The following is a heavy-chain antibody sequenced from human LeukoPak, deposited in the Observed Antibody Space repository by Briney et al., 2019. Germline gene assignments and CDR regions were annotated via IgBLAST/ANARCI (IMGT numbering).Heavy chain of an antibody. CDR2: IIPIFGTA. J-gene: IGHJ4*02. CDR1: GGTFSSYA. CDR3: ATSLSPTGYCSSTSCYTGSPIFDF. Sequence: SVKVSCKASGGTFSSYAICWVRQAPGQGLEWMGGIIPIFGTANYAQKFQGRVTITTDESTSTAYMELSSLRSEDTAVYYCATSLSPTGYCSSTSCYTGSPIFDFWGQGTLVTVSS. V-gene: IGHV1-69*05. D-gene: IGHD2-2*02.